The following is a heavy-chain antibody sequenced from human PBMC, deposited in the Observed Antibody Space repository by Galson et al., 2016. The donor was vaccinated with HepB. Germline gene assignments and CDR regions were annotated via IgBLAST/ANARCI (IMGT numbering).Heavy chain of an antibody. D-gene: IGHD5-12*01. V-gene: IGHV1-18*04. J-gene: IGHJ5*02. CDR1: GYTFTAYF. Sequence: SVKVSCKASGYTFTAYFIYWVRQAPGQGLEWMGWNNPNNGNTNYAQSFQGRVTMTTDTSTGTAYMELWNLRSDDTALYYCARVLGGYDFYPWGQGTLVTVSS. CDR2: NNPNNGNT. CDR3: ARVLGGYDFYP.